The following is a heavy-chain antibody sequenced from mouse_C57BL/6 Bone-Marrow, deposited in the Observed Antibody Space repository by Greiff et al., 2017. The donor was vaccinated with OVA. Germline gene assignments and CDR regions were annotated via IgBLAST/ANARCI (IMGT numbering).Heavy chain of an antibody. J-gene: IGHJ4*01. CDR1: GYTFTSYW. D-gene: IGHD5-1*01. CDR2: IYPGSGST. CDR3: ARGEDEYKYDAMDY. Sequence: QVQLKQPGAELVKPGASVKMSCKASGYTFTSYWITWVKQRPGQGLEWIGDIYPGSGSTNYNEKFKSKATLTVDTSSSTAYMQLSSLTSEDSAVYYCARGEDEYKYDAMDYWGQGTSVTVSA. V-gene: IGHV1-55*01.